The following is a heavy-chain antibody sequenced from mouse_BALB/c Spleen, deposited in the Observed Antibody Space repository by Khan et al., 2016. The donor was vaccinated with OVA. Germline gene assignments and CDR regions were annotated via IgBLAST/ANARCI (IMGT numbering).Heavy chain of an antibody. CDR3: ARHNFGPFAY. V-gene: IGHV5-9-3*01. CDR2: TSSGGDYT. Sequence: EVELVESGGGLVKPGAPLKLSCAASGFTFSTYAMSWVRQTPEKRLEWVATTSSGGDYTYYPDSVKGRFTISRDNAKNTLYLQMNSLRSEDTAMYYCARHNFGPFAYWGQGALVTVSA. J-gene: IGHJ3*01. D-gene: IGHD1-3*01. CDR1: GFTFSTYA.